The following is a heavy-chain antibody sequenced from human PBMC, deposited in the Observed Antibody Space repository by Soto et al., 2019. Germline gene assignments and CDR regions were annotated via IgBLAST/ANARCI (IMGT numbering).Heavy chain of an antibody. CDR2: INPSGGST. J-gene: IGHJ3*02. CDR1: GYTFTSYY. D-gene: IGHD1-20*01. CDR3: ARDRAGITGRNDAFDI. V-gene: IGHV1-46*01. Sequence: ASVKVSCKASGYTFTSYYMHWVRQAPGQGLERMGIINPSGGSTSYAQKFQGRVTMTRDTSTSTVYMELSSLRSEDTAVYYCARDRAGITGRNDAFDIWGQGTMFTVSS.